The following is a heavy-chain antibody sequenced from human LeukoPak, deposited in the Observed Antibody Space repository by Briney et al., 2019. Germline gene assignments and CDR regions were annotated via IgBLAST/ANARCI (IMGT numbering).Heavy chain of an antibody. V-gene: IGHV3-21*01. CDR2: ISSSSGDI. D-gene: IGHD4-23*01. Sequence: GGSLRLSCTGSGFTLSSYAMNWVRRAPGQGLEWVSSISSSSGDIYYTDSVKGRFTISRDNAKNSLYLQMNSLRAEDTAVYYCVTDYGGSSGAFDIWGHGTMVTVSS. CDR3: VTDYGGSSGAFDI. J-gene: IGHJ3*02. CDR1: GFTLSSYA.